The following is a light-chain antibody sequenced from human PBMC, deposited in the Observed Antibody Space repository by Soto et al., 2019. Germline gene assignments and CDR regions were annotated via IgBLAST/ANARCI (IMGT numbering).Light chain of an antibody. CDR1: QSVSSY. CDR2: DAS. Sequence: EIVLTQSPATLSLSPGERATLSCRASQSVSSYLAWYQQKPGQAPRLLIYDASNRATGIPARFSGSGSGTDFTLTISSLEPEDFAVYYCQQRTNRALTFGGGTK. J-gene: IGKJ4*01. CDR3: QQRTNRALT. V-gene: IGKV3-11*01.